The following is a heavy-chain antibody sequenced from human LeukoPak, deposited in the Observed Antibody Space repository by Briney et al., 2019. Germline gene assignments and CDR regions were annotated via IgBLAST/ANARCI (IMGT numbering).Heavy chain of an antibody. CDR1: GFTFSDYY. Sequence: GGSLRLSCAASGFTFSDYYMSWIRQAPGKGLEWVSAISGSGGSTYYADSVKGRFTISRDNSKNTLYLQMNSLRAEDTAVYYCAKRRDSGSRGWGQGTLVTVSS. V-gene: IGHV3-23*01. CDR2: ISGSGGST. CDR3: AKRRDSGSRG. J-gene: IGHJ4*02. D-gene: IGHD1-26*01.